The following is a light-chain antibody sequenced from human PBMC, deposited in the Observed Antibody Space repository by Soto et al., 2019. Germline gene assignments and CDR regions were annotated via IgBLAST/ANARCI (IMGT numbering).Light chain of an antibody. J-gene: IGLJ2*01. CDR1: SSDVGGHNF. V-gene: IGLV2-8*01. Sequence: QSALTQPPSASGSPGQSVTISCTGTSSDVGGHNFVSWYQQHPGKAPKLVIYEVIKRPSGVPDRFSGSKSGNTASLTVSGLQAEDEADYYCSTWDATLNALIFGGGTKLTVL. CDR3: STWDATLNALI. CDR2: EVI.